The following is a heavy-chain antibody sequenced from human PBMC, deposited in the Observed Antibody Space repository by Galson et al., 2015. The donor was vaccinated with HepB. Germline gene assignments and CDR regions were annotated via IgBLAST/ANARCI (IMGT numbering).Heavy chain of an antibody. CDR1: GDSVSSNSAA. CDR3: ARGGGYCSGGSCYWSYNY. V-gene: IGHV6-1*01. J-gene: IGHJ4*02. CDR2: TYYRSKWYN. Sequence: CAISGDSVSSNSAAWNWIRQSPSRGLEWLGRTYYRSKWYNDYAVSVKSRITINPDTSKNQFSLQLNSVTPEDTAVYYCARGGGYCSGGSCYWSYNYWGQGTLVTVSS. D-gene: IGHD2-15*01.